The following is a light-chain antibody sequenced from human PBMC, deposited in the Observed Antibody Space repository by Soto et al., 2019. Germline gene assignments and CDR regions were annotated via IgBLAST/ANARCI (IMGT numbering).Light chain of an antibody. CDR2: GAS. CDR3: QQYGSSWT. Sequence: EIVLTQSPGTLSLSPGERATLYCRASQSVSSSYLAWYQQKPGQAPRLLIYGASSRATGIPDRFSGSGSGTDFTLTISRLEPEDFAVYYCQQYGSSWTFGQGTKGDIK. CDR1: QSVSSSY. V-gene: IGKV3-20*01. J-gene: IGKJ1*01.